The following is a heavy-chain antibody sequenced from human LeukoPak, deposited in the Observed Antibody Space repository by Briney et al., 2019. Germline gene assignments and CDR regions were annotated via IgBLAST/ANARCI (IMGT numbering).Heavy chain of an antibody. CDR1: GNSFTSYW. D-gene: IGHD3/OR15-3a*01. Sequence: GQSLQISCKASGNSFTSYWIAWVRQMPGKGLEWMGIIYCGDSDTRYSPSFQGQVTISADKSISIAYLQWSSLKATDTAMYYCASGLSLALHFDYWVQGALATVSS. V-gene: IGHV5-51*06. J-gene: IGHJ4*02. CDR3: ASGLSLALHFDY. CDR2: IYCGDSDT.